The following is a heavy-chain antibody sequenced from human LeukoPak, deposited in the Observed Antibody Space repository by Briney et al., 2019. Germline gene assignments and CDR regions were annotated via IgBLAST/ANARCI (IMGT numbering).Heavy chain of an antibody. D-gene: IGHD6-19*01. Sequence: ASVKVSCKASGYTFTSYYMHWVRQTPGQGLEWMGWMNPNSGNTGYAQKFQGRVTMTRNTSISTAYMELSSLRSEDTAVYYCARGLSSGDYWGQGTLVTVSS. CDR2: MNPNSGNT. J-gene: IGHJ4*02. CDR3: ARGLSSGDY. V-gene: IGHV1-8*02. CDR1: GYTFTSYY.